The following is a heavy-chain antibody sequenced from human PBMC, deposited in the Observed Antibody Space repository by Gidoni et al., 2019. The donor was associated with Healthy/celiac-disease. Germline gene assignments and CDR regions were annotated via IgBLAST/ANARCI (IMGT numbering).Heavy chain of an antibody. CDR1: GGSISSYY. CDR3: ARQGLWFGELDY. V-gene: IGHV4-59*08. D-gene: IGHD3-10*01. J-gene: IGHJ4*02. Sequence: QVQLQESGPGLVKPSETLSLTCTVSGGSISSYYWSWIRQPPGKGLEWIGYIYYSGSTNYNPSLKSRVTISVDTSKNQFSLKLSSVTAADTAVYYCARQGLWFGELDYWGQGTLVTVSS. CDR2: IYYSGST.